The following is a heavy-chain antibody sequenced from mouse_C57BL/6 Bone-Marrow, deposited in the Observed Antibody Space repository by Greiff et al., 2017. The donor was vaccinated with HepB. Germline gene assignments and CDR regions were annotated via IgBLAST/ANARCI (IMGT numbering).Heavy chain of an antibody. CDR3: AKNTAQATYAMDY. CDR2: IWSGGST. D-gene: IGHD3-2*02. CDR1: GFSLTSYG. J-gene: IGHJ4*01. V-gene: IGHV2-4*01. Sequence: QVQLKESGPGLVQPSQSLSITCTVSGFSLTSYGVHWVRQPPGKGLEWLGVIWSGGSTDYNAAFISRLSISKDNSKSQVFFKMNSLQADDTAIYYCAKNTAQATYAMDYWGQGTSVTVSS.